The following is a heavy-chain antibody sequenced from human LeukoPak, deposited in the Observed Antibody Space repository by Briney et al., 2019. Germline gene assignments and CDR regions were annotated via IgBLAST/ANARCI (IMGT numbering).Heavy chain of an antibody. CDR2: LSNSGST. Sequence: SETLSLTCTVSGGSISSYYWSWIRQPPGKGLEWIGYLSNSGSTKYNPSLKSRVPISVDTSKNQSSLKLSSVTAADTAVYYCARLLAYCGGACYVLDYWGQGTLVTVSS. D-gene: IGHD2-21*02. J-gene: IGHJ4*02. CDR3: ARLLAYCGGACYVLDY. CDR1: GGSISSYY. V-gene: IGHV4-59*08.